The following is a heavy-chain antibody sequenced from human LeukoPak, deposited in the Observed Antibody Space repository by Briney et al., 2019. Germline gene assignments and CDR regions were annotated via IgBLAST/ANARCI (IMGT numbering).Heavy chain of an antibody. CDR1: GESFSGYF. Sequence: SETLSLTCAVYGESFSGYFWNWIRQPPGKGLEWIGEINHSGSTSNHNPSLKSRVTISVDRSKNQFSLKLSSVTAADTAVYYCARASDTAMAKGGNYFDYWGQGTLVTVSS. D-gene: IGHD5-18*01. CDR2: INHSGSTS. CDR3: ARASDTAMAKGGNYFDY. V-gene: IGHV4-34*01. J-gene: IGHJ4*02.